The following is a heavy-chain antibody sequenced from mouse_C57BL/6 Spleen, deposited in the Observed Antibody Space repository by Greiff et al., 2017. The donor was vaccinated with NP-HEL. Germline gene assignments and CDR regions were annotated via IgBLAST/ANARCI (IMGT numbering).Heavy chain of an antibody. V-gene: IGHV1-54*01. CDR3: ARQTHSYFDY. J-gene: IGHJ2*01. Sequence: QVQLQQSGAELVRPGTSVKVSCKASGYAFTNYLIEWVKQRPGQGLEWIGVINPGSGGTNYNEKFKGKATLTADKSSSTAYMQLSSLTSEDSAVYFCARQTHSYFDYWGQGTTLTVSS. CDR1: GYAFTNYL. CDR2: INPGSGGT.